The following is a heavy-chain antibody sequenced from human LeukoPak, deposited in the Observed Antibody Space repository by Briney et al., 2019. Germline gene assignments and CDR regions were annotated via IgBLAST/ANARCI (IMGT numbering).Heavy chain of an antibody. CDR3: ARASMVRGVSRYYFDY. CDR1: GFTFSDYY. Sequence: GGSLRLSCAASGFTFSDYYMSWIRQASGKGLEWVSYISSSGSTIYYADSVKGRFTISRDNAKNSLYLQMNSLRAEDTAVYYCARASMVRGVSRYYFDYWGQGTLVTVSS. CDR2: ISSSGSTI. J-gene: IGHJ4*02. V-gene: IGHV3-11*01. D-gene: IGHD3-10*01.